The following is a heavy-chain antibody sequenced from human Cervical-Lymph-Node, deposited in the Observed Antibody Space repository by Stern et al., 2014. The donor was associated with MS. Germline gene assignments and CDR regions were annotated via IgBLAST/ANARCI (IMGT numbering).Heavy chain of an antibody. CDR2: ISYDGRDK. J-gene: IGHJ4*02. Sequence: VQLVESGGGVVQPGRSLRLSCAASGFAFRRYALHWVRQAPGKGLEWVASISYDGRDKYYTDSVKGRFTVSRDNSNNTVDLEMNSLRLEDTAVYYCAKGGSGSYLDWGQGSLVTVSS. CDR1: GFAFRRYA. V-gene: IGHV3-30*04. D-gene: IGHD1-26*01. CDR3: AKGGSGSYLD.